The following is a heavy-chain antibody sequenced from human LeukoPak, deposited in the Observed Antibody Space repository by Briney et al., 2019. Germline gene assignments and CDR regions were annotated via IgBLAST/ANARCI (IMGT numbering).Heavy chain of an antibody. CDR3: AKAHIVGGGLDYFDY. J-gene: IGHJ4*02. CDR1: GFTFSSYS. Sequence: GGSLRLSCAASGFTFSSYSMNWVRQAPGKGLEWVSSISSSSSYIYYADSVKGRFTISRDNSKNTLYLQMNSLRAEDTAVYYCAKAHIVGGGLDYFDYWGQGTLVTVSS. D-gene: IGHD2-15*01. CDR2: ISSSSSYI. V-gene: IGHV3-21*04.